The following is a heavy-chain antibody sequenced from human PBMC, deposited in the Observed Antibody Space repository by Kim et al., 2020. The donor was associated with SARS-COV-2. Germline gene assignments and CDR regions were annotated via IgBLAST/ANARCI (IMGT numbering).Heavy chain of an antibody. V-gene: IGHV1-69*01. Sequence: QKCQGRVTITADDSTSTAYMELSSLRSEDTAVYYCARDQVEMATTTPGDYWGQGTLVTVSS. D-gene: IGHD5-12*01. CDR3: ARDQVEMATTTPGDY. J-gene: IGHJ4*02.